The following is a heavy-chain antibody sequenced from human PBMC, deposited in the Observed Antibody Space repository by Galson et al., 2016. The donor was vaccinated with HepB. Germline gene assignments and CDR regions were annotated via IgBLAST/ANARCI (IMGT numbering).Heavy chain of an antibody. CDR3: ARGSVSFDFDP. J-gene: IGHJ5*02. D-gene: IGHD3-9*01. CDR2: ISLDGTNE. CDR1: RFTFSRFG. Sequence: SLRLSCAASRFTFSRFGMHWVRQAPGKGLEWVAIISLDGTNEYYADSVKGRFAISRDNSKNTLYLQMNSLSAEDTAIYYCARGSVSFDFDPWGQGTLVTVSS. V-gene: IGHV3-33*05.